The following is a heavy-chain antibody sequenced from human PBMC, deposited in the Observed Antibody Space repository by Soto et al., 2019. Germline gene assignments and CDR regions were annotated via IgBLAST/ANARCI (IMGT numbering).Heavy chain of an antibody. CDR3: ARGGDYGSGLFDP. D-gene: IGHD3-10*01. Sequence: EVPLLESGGGLVQPGGSLRLSCAASGFTFSSYAMSWVRQAPGKGLEWVSAISGSGGSTYYADSVKGRFTISRDNSKDTLYLQRNSRRAEDTAVYYCARGGDYGSGLFDPWGQGTLVTVSS. V-gene: IGHV3-23*01. CDR1: GFTFSSYA. CDR2: ISGSGGST. J-gene: IGHJ5*02.